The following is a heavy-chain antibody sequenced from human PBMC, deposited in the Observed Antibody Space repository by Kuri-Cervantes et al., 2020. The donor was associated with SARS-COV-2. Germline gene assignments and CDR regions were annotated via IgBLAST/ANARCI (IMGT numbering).Heavy chain of an antibody. CDR3: ARDAYYYDSSGYFAILPAFDI. CDR2: ISYDGSNK. D-gene: IGHD3-22*01. Sequence: GESLKISCAASGFTFSSYAMHWVRQAPGKGLEWVAVISYDGSNKYYADSVKGRFTISRDNSKNTLYLQMNSLRAEDTAVYYCARDAYYYDSSGYFAILPAFDIWGQGTMVTVSS. V-gene: IGHV3-30-3*01. CDR1: GFTFSSYA. J-gene: IGHJ3*02.